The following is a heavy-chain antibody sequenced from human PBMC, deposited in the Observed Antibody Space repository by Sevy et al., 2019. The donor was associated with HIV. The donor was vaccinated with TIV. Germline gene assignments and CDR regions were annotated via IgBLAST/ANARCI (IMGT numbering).Heavy chain of an antibody. CDR3: ARPGGDL. J-gene: IGHJ4*02. CDR2: INHSGSA. V-gene: IGHV4-39*07. CDR1: GGSISSGAYY. Sequence: SETLSLTCTVSGGSISSGAYYWSWIRQAPGQGLEWIGDINHSGSANYNPSLKSRVTISVDTTKSQFSLKLSSVTAADTAVYYCARPGGDLWGRGTLVTVSS. D-gene: IGHD3-16*01.